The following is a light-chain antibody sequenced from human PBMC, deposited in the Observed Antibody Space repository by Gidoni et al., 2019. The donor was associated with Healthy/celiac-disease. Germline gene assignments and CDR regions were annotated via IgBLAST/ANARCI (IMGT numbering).Light chain of an antibody. J-gene: IGKJ5*01. CDR2: GAS. V-gene: IGKV3-20*01. CDR1: QSVSSSY. CDR3: QQYGSSPPIT. Sequence: EIVLTQSPGTLSLSPGERATLSCRASQSVSSSYLAWYQQKPGQAPRPLLYGASSRATGIPDRFSGSGSGTDVTLTISRLEPEDVVVYYCQQYGSSPPITFGQGTRLEIK.